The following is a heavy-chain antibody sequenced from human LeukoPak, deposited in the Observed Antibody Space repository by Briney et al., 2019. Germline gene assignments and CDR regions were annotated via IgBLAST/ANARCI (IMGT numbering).Heavy chain of an antibody. V-gene: IGHV3-21*01. CDR3: ARDRGNWNYGHYYYYMDV. Sequence: PGGSLRLSCAASGFTFSSYSMNWVRQAPGKGLEWVSSISSSSSYIYYADSVKGRFTISRDNSKNTLYLQMNSLRAEDTAVYYCARDRGNWNYGHYYYYMDVWGKGTTVTVSS. CDR2: ISSSSSYI. J-gene: IGHJ6*03. CDR1: GFTFSSYS. D-gene: IGHD1-7*01.